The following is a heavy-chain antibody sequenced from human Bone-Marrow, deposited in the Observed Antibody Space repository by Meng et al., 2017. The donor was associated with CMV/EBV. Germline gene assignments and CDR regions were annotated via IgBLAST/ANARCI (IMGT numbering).Heavy chain of an antibody. J-gene: IGHJ6*02. CDR3: ARAKSSSWYGGDYYYYGMDV. V-gene: IGHV1-69*05. CDR2: IIPIFGTA. Sequence: SVKVSCKASGGTFSSYAISWVRQAPGQGLEWMGGIIPIFGTANYAQKFQGRVTITTDESTSTAYMELSSLRSEDTAVYYCARAKSSSWYGGDYYYYGMDVWGQGTTVTVSS. D-gene: IGHD6-13*01. CDR1: GGTFSSYA.